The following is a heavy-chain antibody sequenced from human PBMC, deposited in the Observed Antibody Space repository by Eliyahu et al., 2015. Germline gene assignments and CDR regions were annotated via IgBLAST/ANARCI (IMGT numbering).Heavy chain of an antibody. CDR2: VNTANFNT. CDR3: ARDGEGGAPYAMDV. CDR1: GYRXXDSS. Sequence: QVQLVQSGAEVKEPGASVKVSCKASGYRXXDSSIHWVRQAPXXXLEWMGWVNTANFNTKNSQKFDGRVTINRDTSARTAYLELSSLTSADTAIYYCARDGEGGAPYAMDVWGQGTTVTVSS. J-gene: IGHJ6*02. V-gene: IGHV1-3*04. D-gene: IGHD3-16*01.